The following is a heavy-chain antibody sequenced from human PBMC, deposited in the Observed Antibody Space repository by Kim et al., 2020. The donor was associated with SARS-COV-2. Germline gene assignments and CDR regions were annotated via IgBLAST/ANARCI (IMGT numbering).Heavy chain of an antibody. Sequence: SETLSLTCTVSGGSISSGGYYWTWIRQHPGKGLVWNGYIYYSGSTYYNLYLKSRVTISVDTSKNQFSLKLGTVTAADTAVYYCARGRISIFGVITGAFDSWGQGTLGTVSS. CDR2: IYYSGST. D-gene: IGHD3-3*01. CDR1: GGSISSGGYY. CDR3: ARGRISIFGVITGAFDS. J-gene: IGHJ4*02. V-gene: IGHV4-31*03.